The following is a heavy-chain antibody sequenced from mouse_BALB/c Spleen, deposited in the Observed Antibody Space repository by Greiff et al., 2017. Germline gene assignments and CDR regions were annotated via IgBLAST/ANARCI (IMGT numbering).Heavy chain of an antibody. CDR3: NYYYGPQGYAMDY. Sequence: EVQLQESGAELVRSGASVKLSCTASGFNIKDYYMHWVKQRPEQGLEWIGWIDPENGDTEYAPKFQGKATMTADTSSNTAYLQLSSLTSEDTAVYYFNYYYGPQGYAMDYWGQGTSVTVSS. CDR2: IDPENGDT. D-gene: IGHD1-1*01. V-gene: IGHV14-4*02. CDR1: GFNIKDYY. J-gene: IGHJ4*01.